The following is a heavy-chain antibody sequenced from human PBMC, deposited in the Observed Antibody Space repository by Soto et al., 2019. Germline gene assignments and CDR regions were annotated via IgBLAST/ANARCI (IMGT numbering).Heavy chain of an antibody. Sequence: QVQLVESGGGVVQPGRSLRLSCAGSGFTFSNYGLHWVRQAPGKGLEWVAVISYDGSHKYYADSVKGRFTISRDNSNNMVYLERDSLRAEDTAVYYCAKDGSPRYCSRSSCHPAGAYWGQGTLVTVSS. CDR1: GFTFSNYG. V-gene: IGHV3-30*18. D-gene: IGHD2-15*01. CDR3: AKDGSPRYCSRSSCHPAGAY. J-gene: IGHJ4*02. CDR2: ISYDGSHK.